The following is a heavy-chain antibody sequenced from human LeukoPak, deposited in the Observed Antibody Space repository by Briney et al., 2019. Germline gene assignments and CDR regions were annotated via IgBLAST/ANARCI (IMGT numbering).Heavy chain of an antibody. CDR2: IYTSGST. CDR3: ARDSSSGYFSDAFDI. CDR1: GGSISSSSYY. V-gene: IGHV4-61*02. Sequence: SETLSLTCTVSGGSISSSSYYWSWIRQPAGKGLEWIGRIYTSGSTNYNPSLKSRVTMSVDTSKNQFSLKLSSVTAADTAVYYCARDSSSGYFSDAFDIWGQGTMVTVSS. J-gene: IGHJ3*02. D-gene: IGHD3-22*01.